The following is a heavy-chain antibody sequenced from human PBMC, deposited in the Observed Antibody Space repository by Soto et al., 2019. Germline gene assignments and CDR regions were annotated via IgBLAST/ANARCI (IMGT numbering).Heavy chain of an antibody. CDR3: ARAGYVDYDDYGMDV. CDR2: IWYDGSNK. Sequence: QVQLVESGGGVVQPGRSLRLSCAASGFTFSSYGMHWVRQAPGKGLEWVAVIWYDGSNKYYADSVKGRFTISRDNSKNTLYRQMNSLRAEDTAVYYCARAGYVDYDDYGMDVWGQGTTVTVSS. J-gene: IGHJ6*02. D-gene: IGHD5-12*01. V-gene: IGHV3-33*01. CDR1: GFTFSSYG.